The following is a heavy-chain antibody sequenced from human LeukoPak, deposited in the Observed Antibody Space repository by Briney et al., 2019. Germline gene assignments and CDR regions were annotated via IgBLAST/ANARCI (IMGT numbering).Heavy chain of an antibody. V-gene: IGHV4-59*01. CDR1: GGSISSYY. CDR2: IYYSGST. D-gene: IGHD4-17*01. J-gene: IGHJ5*02. Sequence: SETLSLTCTDSGGSISSYYWSWIRQPPGKGLEWIGYIYYSGSTNYNPSLKSRVTISVDTSKNQFSLKLSSVTAADTAVYYCARDNYGDYAPNWFDPWGQGTLVTVSS. CDR3: ARDNYGDYAPNWFDP.